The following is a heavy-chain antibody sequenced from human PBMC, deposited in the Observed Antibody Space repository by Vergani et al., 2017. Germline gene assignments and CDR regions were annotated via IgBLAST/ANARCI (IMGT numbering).Heavy chain of an antibody. CDR3: ASDSRGYRDLAYYYYYMDV. CDR2: IYYSGST. V-gene: IGHV4-59*01. D-gene: IGHD5-24*01. Sequence: QVQLQESGPGLVKPSETLSLTCTVSGGSISSYYWSWIRQPPGKGLEWIGYIYYSGSTNYNPSLKSRVTIAVDTSKNQFFLKLSSVTAADTAVYYCASDSRGYRDLAYYYYYMDVWGKGTTVTVSS. J-gene: IGHJ6*03. CDR1: GGSISSYY.